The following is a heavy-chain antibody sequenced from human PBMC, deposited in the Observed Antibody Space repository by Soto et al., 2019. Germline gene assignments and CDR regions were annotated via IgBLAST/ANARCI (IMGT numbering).Heavy chain of an antibody. CDR2: IYSGGST. Sequence: PGGSLRLSCAASGFTVSSSCMSWVRQAPGKGLEWVSVIYSGGSTYYADSVKGRFTISRDNSKNTLYLQMNSLRAEDTAVYYCARSTVTSYYYYYGMDVWGQGTTVTVSS. CDR1: GFTVSSSC. CDR3: ARSTVTSYYYYYGMDV. J-gene: IGHJ6*02. D-gene: IGHD4-4*01. V-gene: IGHV3-53*01.